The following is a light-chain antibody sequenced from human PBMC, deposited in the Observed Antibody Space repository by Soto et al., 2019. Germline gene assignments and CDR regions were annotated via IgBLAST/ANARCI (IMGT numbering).Light chain of an antibody. J-gene: IGKJ1*01. Sequence: DIQMTQSPSSLSASVGDRVTITCRASQSISSYLNWYQQKPGKAPKLLIYAASSLQSGVPSRFSGSGFRTDFTLTISILQPEDFATYYCQQSYSTSRTFGQGTKVDIK. CDR3: QQSYSTSRT. CDR2: AAS. CDR1: QSISSY. V-gene: IGKV1-39*01.